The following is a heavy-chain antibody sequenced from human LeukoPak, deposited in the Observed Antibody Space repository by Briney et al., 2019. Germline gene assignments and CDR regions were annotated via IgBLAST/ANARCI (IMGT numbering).Heavy chain of an antibody. Sequence: PSETLSLTCTVSGGSISSYYWSWIRQPAGKGLEWIGRISSSGSTNYNPSLKSRVTISVDTSKNQFSLKLSSVTAADTAVYFCARGPYSYDSSGAFDIWGQGKMGTVSS. CDR1: GGSISSYY. CDR3: ARGPYSYDSSGAFDI. J-gene: IGHJ3*02. D-gene: IGHD3-22*01. V-gene: IGHV4-4*07. CDR2: ISSSGST.